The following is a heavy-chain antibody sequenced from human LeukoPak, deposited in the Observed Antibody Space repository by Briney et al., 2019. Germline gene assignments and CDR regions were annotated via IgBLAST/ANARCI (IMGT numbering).Heavy chain of an antibody. V-gene: IGHV1-8*01. CDR3: ARGDTIFGVVPLDY. CDR1: GYTFTSYG. D-gene: IGHD3-3*01. CDR2: MNPNSGNT. Sequence: ASVKVSCKASGYTFTSYGISWVRQATGQGLEWMGWMNPNSGNTGYAQKFQGRVTITRNTPISTTYMELSSLRSEDTAVYYCARGDTIFGVVPLDYWGQGTLVTVSS. J-gene: IGHJ4*02.